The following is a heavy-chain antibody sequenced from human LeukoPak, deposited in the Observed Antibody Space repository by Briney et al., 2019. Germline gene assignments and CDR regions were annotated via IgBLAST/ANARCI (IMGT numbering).Heavy chain of an antibody. CDR1: GGSISSYY. CDR2: IYYSGST. D-gene: IGHD1-26*01. J-gene: IGHJ3*02. V-gene: IGHV4-39*07. CDR3: ASYSGIYSAFEI. Sequence: SETLSLTCTVSGGSISSYYWGWIRQPPGKGLEWIGSIYYSGSTYYNPSFKSRVVISVDTSKNHFSLTLNAVTAADTAVYHCASYSGIYSAFEIWSQGTLVTVSS.